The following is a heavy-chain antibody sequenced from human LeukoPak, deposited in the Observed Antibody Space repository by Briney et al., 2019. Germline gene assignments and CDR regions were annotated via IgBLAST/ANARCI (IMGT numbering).Heavy chain of an antibody. CDR3: ARLSYSYGCFDY. V-gene: IGHV4-30-2*06. J-gene: IGHJ4*02. D-gene: IGHD5-18*01. Sequence: PSETLSLTCSVSGGSISSGPYFWSWIRQSPGQGLEWIGYIWPSGSTNYNPSLKSRVTILVDTSKNQFSLKLSSVTAADTAGYYCARLSYSYGCFDYWGQGSLVTVSS. CDR1: GGSISSGPYF. CDR2: IWPSGST.